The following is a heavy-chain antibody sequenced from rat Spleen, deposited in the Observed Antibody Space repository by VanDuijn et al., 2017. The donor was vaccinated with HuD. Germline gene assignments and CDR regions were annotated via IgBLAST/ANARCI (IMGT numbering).Heavy chain of an antibody. D-gene: IGHD4-3*01. J-gene: IGHJ3*01. CDR3: ARNSGYGFAY. V-gene: IGHV5-29*01. CDR1: GFTFSAYY. Sequence: EVQLVESDGGLVQPGGSLTLSCAASGFTFSAYYLAWVRQAPTKGLEWVATVDYDGSRTHFRDSVKGRFTISRDNAKNTQYLQMDSLRSEDTATYYCARNSGYGFAYWGQGTLVTVSS. CDR2: VDYDGSRT.